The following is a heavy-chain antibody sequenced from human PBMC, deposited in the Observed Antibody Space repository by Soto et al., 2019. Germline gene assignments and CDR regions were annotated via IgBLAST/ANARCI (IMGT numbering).Heavy chain of an antibody. CDR2: INPSGGST. CDR3: AREWDYYDSSGYPDPFDP. J-gene: IGHJ5*02. Sequence: ASVKVSCKASGYTFTSYYMHWVRQAPGQGLEWMGIINPSGGSTSYAQKFQGRVTMTRDTSTSTVYMELSSLRSEDTAVYYCAREWDYYDSSGYPDPFDPWGQGTLVTVSS. D-gene: IGHD3-22*01. CDR1: GYTFTSYY. V-gene: IGHV1-46*01.